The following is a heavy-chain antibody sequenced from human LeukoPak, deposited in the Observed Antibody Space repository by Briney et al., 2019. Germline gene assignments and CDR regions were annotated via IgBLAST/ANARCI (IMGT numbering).Heavy chain of an antibody. CDR1: GFTFSSYW. CDR3: ARNNGMDV. CDR2: IYSAGST. J-gene: IGHJ6*02. V-gene: IGHV3-53*01. Sequence: GGSLRLSCAASGFTFSSYWMSWVRQAPGKGLEWVSVIYSAGSTYYADSVKGRFTISRDNAKNSLYLQMNSLRAEDTALYHCARNNGMDVWGQGTTVIVSS.